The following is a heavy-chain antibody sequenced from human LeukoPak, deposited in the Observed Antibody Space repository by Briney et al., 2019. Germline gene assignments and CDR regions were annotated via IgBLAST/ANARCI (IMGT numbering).Heavy chain of an antibody. D-gene: IGHD2-2*01. CDR2: ISYDGSNK. Sequence: GGSLRLSCAASGFTFSSYAMHWVRQAPGKGLEWVAVISYDGSNKYYADSVKGRFTISRDNSKNTLYLQMNSLRAEDTAVYYCAREIPADYAFDIWGQGTMVTVSS. V-gene: IGHV3-30*01. J-gene: IGHJ3*02. CDR3: AREIPADYAFDI. CDR1: GFTFSSYA.